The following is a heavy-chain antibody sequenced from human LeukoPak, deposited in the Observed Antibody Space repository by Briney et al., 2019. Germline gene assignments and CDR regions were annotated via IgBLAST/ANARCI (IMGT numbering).Heavy chain of an antibody. D-gene: IGHD4-11*01. J-gene: IGHJ5*02. CDR3: AKPPRLQINWFDP. Sequence: ASVKVSCKVSAYTLTEFPMHWVRQSPGKGLEWMGGFDPEDGQRFYAQKFQGRVTMTEDTSTDTAYMQLNSLRAEDTAVYYCAKPPRLQINWFDPWGQGTLVTVSS. CDR1: AYTLTEFP. CDR2: FDPEDGQR. V-gene: IGHV1-24*01.